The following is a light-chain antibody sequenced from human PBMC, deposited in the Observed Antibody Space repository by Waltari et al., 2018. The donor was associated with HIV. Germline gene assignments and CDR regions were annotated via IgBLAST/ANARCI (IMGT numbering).Light chain of an antibody. J-gene: IGLJ2*01. CDR2: EVT. Sequence: QSALTQPPSASGSPGQSVTISCTGTSSDVGSYHYVPWYQQHPGKAPKLMIYEVTKRPSGVPDRFSGSKSDNTASLTVSGLQAEDEADYYCSSYAGSNNLLFGGGTKLTVL. V-gene: IGLV2-8*01. CDR3: SSYAGSNNLL. CDR1: SSDVGSYHY.